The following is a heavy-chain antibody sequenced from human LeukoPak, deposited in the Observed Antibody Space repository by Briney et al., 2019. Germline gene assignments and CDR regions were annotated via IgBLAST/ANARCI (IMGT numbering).Heavy chain of an antibody. CDR3: ASGFARNYYGSGSYYNGAFDI. J-gene: IGHJ3*02. Sequence: GGSLRLSCAASGFTFSNYAMRWVRQAPGKGLEWVSSISSSSSYIYYADSVKGRFTISRDNAKNSLYLQMNSLRAEDTAVYYCASGFARNYYGSGSYYNGAFDIWGQGTMVTVSS. D-gene: IGHD3-10*01. V-gene: IGHV3-21*01. CDR1: GFTFSNYA. CDR2: ISSSSSYI.